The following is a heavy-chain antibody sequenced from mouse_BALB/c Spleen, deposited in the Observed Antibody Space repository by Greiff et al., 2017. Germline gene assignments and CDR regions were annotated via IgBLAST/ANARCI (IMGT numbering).Heavy chain of an antibody. D-gene: IGHD1-2*01. J-gene: IGHJ3*01. CDR1: GYTFTSYW. CDR3: TRGLTTATFAY. CDR2: IYPGNSDT. V-gene: IGHV1-5*01. Sequence: EVQLQQSGTVLARPGASVKMSCKASGYTFTSYWMHWVKQRPGQGLEWIGAIYPGNSDTSYNQKFKGKAKLTAVTSTSTAYMELSSLTNEDSAVYYCTRGLTTATFAYWGQGTLVTVSA.